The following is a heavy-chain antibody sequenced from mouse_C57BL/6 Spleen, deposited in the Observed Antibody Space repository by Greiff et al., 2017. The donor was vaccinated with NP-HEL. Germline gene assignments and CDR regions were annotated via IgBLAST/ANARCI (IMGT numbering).Heavy chain of an antibody. CDR3: ARAPYYYGFWYFDV. J-gene: IGHJ1*03. CDR2: INYDGSST. D-gene: IGHD1-1*01. Sequence: EVKLVESEGGLVQPGSSMKLSCTASGFTFSDYYMAWVRQVPEKGLEWVANINYDGSSTYYLDSLKSRFIISRDNAKNILYLQMSSLKSEDTATYYCARAPYYYGFWYFDVWGTGTTVTVSS. V-gene: IGHV5-16*01. CDR1: GFTFSDYY.